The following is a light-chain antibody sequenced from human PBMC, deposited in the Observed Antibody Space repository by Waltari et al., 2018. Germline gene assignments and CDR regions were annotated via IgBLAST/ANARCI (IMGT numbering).Light chain of an antibody. J-gene: IGKJ3*01. CDR2: AGS. V-gene: IGKV1-39*01. Sequence: DIQMTQSPSSLSASVGDTVTITCRASQDISNYLAWYQQKPGEAPKLLIYAGSVLQSGVPSRFSGSGSGTDFTLTISSVQPEDFATYYCQQTWTFGPGTRVDIK. CDR1: QDISNY. CDR3: QQTWT.